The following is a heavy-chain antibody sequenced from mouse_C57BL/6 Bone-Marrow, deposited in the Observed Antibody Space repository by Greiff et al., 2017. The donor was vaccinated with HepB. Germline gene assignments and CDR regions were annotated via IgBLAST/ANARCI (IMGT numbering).Heavy chain of an antibody. CDR1: GFTFSSYA. D-gene: IGHD2-5*01. CDR3: ARETYYSNSYYFDY. V-gene: IGHV5-4*01. Sequence: EVQLVESGGGLVKPGGSLKLSCAASGFTFSSYAMSWVRQTPEKRLEWVATISDGGSYTYYPDNVKGRFTISRDNAKNNLYLQMSHLKSEDTAMYYCARETYYSNSYYFDYWGQGTTLTVSS. J-gene: IGHJ2*01. CDR2: ISDGGSYT.